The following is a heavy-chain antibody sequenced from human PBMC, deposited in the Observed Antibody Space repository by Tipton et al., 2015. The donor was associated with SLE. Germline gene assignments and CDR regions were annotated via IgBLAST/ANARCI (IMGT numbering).Heavy chain of an antibody. CDR1: GGSFSGYC. J-gene: IGHJ4*02. Sequence: TLSLTCAVYGGSFSGYCWSWIRQPPGKGLEWIGEINHSGSTNYNPSLKSRVTISVDTSKNQFSLKLSSVTAADTAVYYCARHERLGQDYWGQGTLVTVSS. V-gene: IGHV4-34*01. CDR3: ARHERLGQDY. CDR2: INHSGST. D-gene: IGHD1-1*01.